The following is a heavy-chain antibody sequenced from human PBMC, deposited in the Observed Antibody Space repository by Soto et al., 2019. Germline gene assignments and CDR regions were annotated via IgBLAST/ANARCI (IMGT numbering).Heavy chain of an antibody. J-gene: IGHJ6*02. D-gene: IGHD3-3*01. Sequence: PGGSLRLSCTAAGFTFSDWWMSWVRQAPGKGLEWVANIKLDGSEKFYVDSVKGRFTISRDNAKDSLSLQMNSLRADDTAVYYCARGSGWDPMDVWGQGTTVTVSS. CDR2: IKLDGSEK. V-gene: IGHV3-7*03. CDR3: ARGSGWDPMDV. CDR1: GFTFSDWW.